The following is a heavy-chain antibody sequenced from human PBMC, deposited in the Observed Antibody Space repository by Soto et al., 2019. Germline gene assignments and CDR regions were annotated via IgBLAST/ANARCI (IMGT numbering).Heavy chain of an antibody. CDR1: GFTFSSYS. V-gene: IGHV3-21*01. CDR2: ISSSSSYI. D-gene: IGHD4-4*01. J-gene: IGHJ6*02. CDR3: ATRATVTTRYYYGMDV. Sequence: EVQLVESGGGLVKPVGSLRLSCAASGFTFSSYSMNWVRQAPGKGLEWVSSISSSSSYIYYADSVKGRFTISRDNAKNSLYLQMNSLRAEDTAVYYCATRATVTTRYYYGMDVWGQGTTVTVSS.